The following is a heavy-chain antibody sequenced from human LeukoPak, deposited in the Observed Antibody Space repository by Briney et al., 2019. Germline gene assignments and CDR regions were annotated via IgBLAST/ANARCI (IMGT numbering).Heavy chain of an antibody. Sequence: SVKLSCKASGGTFSSYAISWVRQAPGQGLEWMGGIIPNFGTPNYAQKFQGRVTITADKSTSTAYVELSSLRSEDTAVYYCARVLITSANWFGPWGQGTLVTVSS. CDR2: IIPNFGTP. D-gene: IGHD1-14*01. J-gene: IGHJ5*02. CDR1: GGTFSSYA. V-gene: IGHV1-69*06. CDR3: ARVLITSANWFGP.